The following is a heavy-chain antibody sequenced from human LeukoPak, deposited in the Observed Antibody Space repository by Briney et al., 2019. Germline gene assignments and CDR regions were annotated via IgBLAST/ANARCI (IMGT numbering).Heavy chain of an antibody. CDR3: ARWCCTNGVCYADY. J-gene: IGHJ4*02. D-gene: IGHD2-8*01. V-gene: IGHV1-2*06. CDR2: INPNSGGT. CDR1: GGTFSSYA. Sequence: ASVKLSCKASGGTFSSYAISWVRQAPGQGLEWMGRINPNSGGTNYAQKLQGRVTMTRDTSISTAYMELSRLRSDDTAVYYCARWCCTNGVCYADYWGQGTLVTVSS.